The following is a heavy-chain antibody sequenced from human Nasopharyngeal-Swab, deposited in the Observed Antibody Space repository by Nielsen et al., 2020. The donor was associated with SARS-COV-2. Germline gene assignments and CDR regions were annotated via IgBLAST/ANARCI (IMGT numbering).Heavy chain of an antibody. J-gene: IGHJ6*02. V-gene: IGHV3-69-1*01. CDR3: ARDCSGGDCRYGMDV. Sequence: GGSLRLSCAASGLIFADYVMYWVRQAPGKGPEWLSTIGTGGEQHYADSAKGRFTISRDNAKNSLYLQMNSLRAEDTAVYYCARDCSGGDCRYGMDVWGQGTTVTVSS. CDR2: IGTGGEQ. CDR1: GLIFADYV. D-gene: IGHD2-21*01.